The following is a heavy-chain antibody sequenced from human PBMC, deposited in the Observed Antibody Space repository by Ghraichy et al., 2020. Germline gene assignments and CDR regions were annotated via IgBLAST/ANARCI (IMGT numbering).Heavy chain of an antibody. J-gene: IGHJ4*02. CDR3: ASTHYGRPGLNY. V-gene: IGHV3-53*01. D-gene: IGHD4-17*01. CDR1: GFTVSSNY. Sequence: GGSLRLSCAASGFTVSSNYMSWVRQAPGKGLEWVSVIYSGGSTYYANSVKGRFTISRDNSKNTLYLQMNSLRAEDTAVYYCASTHYGRPGLNYWGQGTLVTVSS. CDR2: IYSGGST.